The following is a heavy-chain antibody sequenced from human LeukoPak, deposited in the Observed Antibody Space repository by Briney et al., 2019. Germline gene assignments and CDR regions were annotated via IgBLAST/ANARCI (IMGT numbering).Heavy chain of an antibody. CDR2: MKGDGSDK. V-gene: IGHV3-7*04. J-gene: IGHJ4*02. CDR3: ARDEGSGWYVY. Sequence: GGSLRLSCAASGFTFSSYAMNWVRQAPGKGLEWVANMKGDGSDKNYVDSVKGRFTIYGDNAKNSMYLQMNRLRDDDSAVYYCARDEGSGWYVYWGQGILVIVSS. D-gene: IGHD6-19*01. CDR1: GFTFSSYA.